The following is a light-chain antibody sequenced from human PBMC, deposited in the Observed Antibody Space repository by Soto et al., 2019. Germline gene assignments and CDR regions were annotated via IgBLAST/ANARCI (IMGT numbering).Light chain of an antibody. CDR1: QSASISY. V-gene: IGKV3D-7*01. CDR2: GPS. Sequence: PGERVTLSCRASQSASISYLIWYQQRPGRAPRLLIYGPSTRATSIPARFGGRESGTEFTLTISSLQPDDFATYYCQHYNSYSEAFGQGTKVDIK. CDR3: QHYNSYSEA. J-gene: IGKJ1*01.